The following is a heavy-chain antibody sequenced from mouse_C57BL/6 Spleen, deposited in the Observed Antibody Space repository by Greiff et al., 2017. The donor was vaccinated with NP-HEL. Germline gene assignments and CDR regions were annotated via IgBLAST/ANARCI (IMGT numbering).Heavy chain of an antibody. CDR3: ANLYDVVY. D-gene: IGHD2-12*01. V-gene: IGHV1-59*01. CDR2: IDPSDSYT. J-gene: IGHJ2*01. CDR1: GYTFTSYW. Sequence: QVQLQQPGAELVRPGTSVKLSCKASGYTFTSYWMHWVKQRPGQGLEWIGVIDPSDSYTKYNQKFKGKATMNVDTSSSTAYMQLSSLTSEDSAVYYCANLYDVVYWGQGTTLTVSS.